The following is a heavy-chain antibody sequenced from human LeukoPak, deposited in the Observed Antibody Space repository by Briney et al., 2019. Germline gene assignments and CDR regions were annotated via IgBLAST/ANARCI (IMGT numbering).Heavy chain of an antibody. J-gene: IGHJ6*02. CDR1: GGSISSYY. CDR3: ARRSPYYDFWSGYYYYGMDV. CDR2: IYYSGST. D-gene: IGHD3-3*01. V-gene: IGHV4-59*01. Sequence: SETLSLTCTVSGGSISSYYWSWIRQPPGKGLEWIGYIYYSGSTNYNPSLKSRVTISVDTSKNQFSLKLSSVTAADTAVYYCARRSPYYDFWSGYYYYGMDVWGQGTTVTVSS.